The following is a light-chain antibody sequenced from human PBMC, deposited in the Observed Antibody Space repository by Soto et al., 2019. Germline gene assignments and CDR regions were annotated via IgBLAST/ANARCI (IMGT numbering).Light chain of an antibody. CDR2: EVT. Sequence: QSALSQPASVSGSPGQSITIPCTGSSSDLAGYNYVSWYQQHPGKAPKVIIYEVTNRPSGVSNRFSGSKSGNTASLTISGLQAEDEADYYCSSYTSTSTRIFGGGTQLTVL. CDR3: SSYTSTSTRI. V-gene: IGLV2-14*01. J-gene: IGLJ2*01. CDR1: SSDLAGYNY.